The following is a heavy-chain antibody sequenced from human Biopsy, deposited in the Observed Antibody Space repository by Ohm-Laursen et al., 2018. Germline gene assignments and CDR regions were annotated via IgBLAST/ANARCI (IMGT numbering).Heavy chain of an antibody. CDR3: AKGRSGGTGHGNWFDP. V-gene: IGHV3-23*01. CDR1: GFTFGDYY. J-gene: IGHJ5*02. D-gene: IGHD3-10*01. CDR2: VTGSGRRT. Sequence: SLRLSCAASGFTFGDYYMSWIRQGPEKGLEWVSVVTGSGRRTYYTDSVKGRFSISRDNSKNTLYLQMNSLRVEDTAVYYCAKGRSGGTGHGNWFDPWGQGTLVIVSS.